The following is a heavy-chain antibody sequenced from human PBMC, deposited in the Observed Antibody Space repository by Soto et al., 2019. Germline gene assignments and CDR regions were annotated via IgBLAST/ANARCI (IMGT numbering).Heavy chain of an antibody. Sequence: PSETLSLTRTVSGGSISSGDYYWSWIRQPPGKGLEWIGYIYYSGSTYYNPSLKSRVTISVDTSKNQFSLKLSSVTAADTAVYYCARFDSSGKLDYWGQGTLVTVSS. CDR1: GGSISSGDYY. J-gene: IGHJ4*02. V-gene: IGHV4-30-4*01. CDR3: ARFDSSGKLDY. CDR2: IYYSGST. D-gene: IGHD3-22*01.